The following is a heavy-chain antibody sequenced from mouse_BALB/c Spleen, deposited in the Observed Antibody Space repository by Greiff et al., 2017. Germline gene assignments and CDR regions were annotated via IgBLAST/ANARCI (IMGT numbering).Heavy chain of an antibody. D-gene: IGHD4-1*01. V-gene: IGHV1-69*02. CDR1: GYTFTSYW. CDR2: IDPSDSYT. J-gene: IGHJ2*01. CDR3: ASLTAHFDY. Sequence: QVQLQQPGAELVKPGASVMLSCKASGYTFTSYWMHWVKQRPGQGLEWIGEIDPSDSYTNYNQKFKGKATLTVDKSSSTAYMQLSSLTSEDSAVYYCASLTAHFDYWGQGTTLTVSS.